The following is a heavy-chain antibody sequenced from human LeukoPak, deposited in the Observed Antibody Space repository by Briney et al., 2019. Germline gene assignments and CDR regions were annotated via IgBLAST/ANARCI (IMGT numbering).Heavy chain of an antibody. CDR1: GYTFTSYD. Sequence: ASVKVSCKASGYTFTSYDINWVRQATGQGLEWMGWMNPNSGNTGYAQKFQGRVTMTRNTSISTAYMELSSLRSEDTAVYYCAIRSYYYDSSGHYYWYFDLWGRGTLVTVSS. CDR2: MNPNSGNT. J-gene: IGHJ2*01. V-gene: IGHV1-8*01. D-gene: IGHD3-22*01. CDR3: AIRSYYYDSSGHYYWYFDL.